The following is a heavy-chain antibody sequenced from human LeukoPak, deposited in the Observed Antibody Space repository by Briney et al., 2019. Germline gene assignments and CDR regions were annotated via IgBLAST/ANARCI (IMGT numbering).Heavy chain of an antibody. CDR3: ANLLLEIAVGSGVHGRDV. CDR1: GYTLTELS. Sequence: ASVKVSCKVSGYTLTELSMHWVRQAPGKGLEWMGGFDPADGETIYAQKFQRRVSMTEDTSTDTAYMELSSLRSEDTAVYYCANLLLEIAVGSGVHGRDVWGQGTTVTVSS. J-gene: IGHJ6*02. D-gene: IGHD2-2*01. CDR2: FDPADGET. V-gene: IGHV1-24*01.